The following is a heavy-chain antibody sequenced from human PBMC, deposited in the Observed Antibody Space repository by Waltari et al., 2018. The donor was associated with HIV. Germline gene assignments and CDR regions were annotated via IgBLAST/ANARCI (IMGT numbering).Heavy chain of an antibody. CDR2: IYHSGST. D-gene: IGHD3-3*01. V-gene: IGHV4-38-2*02. J-gene: IGHJ4*02. Sequence: QVQLQESGPGLVKPSETLSLTSAVSGYSIRTGYYRGWIPQPPGKGLEWIGSIYHSGSTYYNPSLRSRVAISVDTSKNQFSLNLNSVTAADTAVYYCARDQILRFLEWSFDYWGQGILVTVS. CDR3: ARDQILRFLEWSFDY. CDR1: GYSIRTGYY.